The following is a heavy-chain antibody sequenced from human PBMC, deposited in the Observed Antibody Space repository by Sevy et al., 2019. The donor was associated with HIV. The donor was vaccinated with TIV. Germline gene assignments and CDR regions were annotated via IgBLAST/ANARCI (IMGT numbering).Heavy chain of an antibody. CDR1: GFTFSDHY. D-gene: IGHD2-15*01. CDR3: RRGPNCRVGGCQQISPYCLDV. Sequence: GEALKISCAASGFTFSDHYVDWVRQAPGKGLEWVGRMRNRPNSYTTEYAASVKGRFTTSTDDSRNSVYLQMNSLKTQASAVYYCRRGPNCRVGGCQQISPYCLDVWGKGATVTVSS. CDR2: MRNRPNSYTT. J-gene: IGHJ6*03. V-gene: IGHV3-72*01.